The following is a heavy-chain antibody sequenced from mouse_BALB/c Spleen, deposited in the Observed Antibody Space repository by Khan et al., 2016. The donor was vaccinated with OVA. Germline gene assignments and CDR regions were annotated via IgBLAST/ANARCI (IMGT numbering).Heavy chain of an antibody. CDR2: INTHSGEP. Sequence: QIQLVQSGPELKKPGETVRISCKASGYTFTTAGMQWVQKMPGKGLKWIGWINTHSGEPNYAEDFKGRFAFSLETFSSTVYLQITNLKSEDTATESCARGVDDYYRNYGGAIDYWGQGTSVTVSS. D-gene: IGHD2-5*01. CDR3: ARGVDDYYRNYGGAIDY. J-gene: IGHJ4*01. V-gene: IGHV9-4*02. CDR1: GYTFTTAG.